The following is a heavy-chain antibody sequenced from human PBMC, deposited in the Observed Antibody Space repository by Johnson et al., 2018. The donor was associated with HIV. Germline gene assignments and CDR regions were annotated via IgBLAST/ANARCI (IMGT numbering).Heavy chain of an antibody. D-gene: IGHD6-13*01. V-gene: IGHV3-9*01. Sequence: VQLVESGGGLEQPGRSLRVSCGASVFTFDNYAMHCVRQAPGKGLEWVSCFSWSNVSGSTIYYADSVKGRFTISRDNAKNSLYLQMNSLRAEDTAVYYCARDRIAAAGHDAFDIWGQGTMVTVSS. CDR1: VFTFDNYA. J-gene: IGHJ3*02. CDR2: FSWSNVSGSTI. CDR3: ARDRIAAAGHDAFDI.